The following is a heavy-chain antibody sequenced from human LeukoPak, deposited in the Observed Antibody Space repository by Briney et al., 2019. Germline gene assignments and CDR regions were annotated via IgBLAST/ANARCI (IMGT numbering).Heavy chain of an antibody. CDR2: IYPRDSDT. CDR3: ARHSDVIGAI. V-gene: IGHV5-51*01. D-gene: IGHD3-10*01. J-gene: IGHJ4*02. Sequence: GESLKISCEASGYTFTHQWIGWVRQMAGRGLKWVGIIYPRDSDTRYSPSFQGHVTISADTSINTAYLEWSSLEASDTAMYYCARHSDVIGAIWGQGTLVTVSS. CDR1: GYTFTHQW.